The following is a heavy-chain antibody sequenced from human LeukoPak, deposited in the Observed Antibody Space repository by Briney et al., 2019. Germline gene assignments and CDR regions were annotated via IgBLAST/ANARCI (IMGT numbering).Heavy chain of an antibody. CDR2: ISSSSSYI. CDR3: ARAGFGEFLYYYYGMDV. CDR1: GFTFSSYS. V-gene: IGHV3-21*01. J-gene: IGHJ6*02. Sequence: GGSLRLSCAASGFTFSSYSMNWVRQAPGKGLEWVSSISSSSSYIYYADSVKGRFTTSRDNAKNSLYLQMNSLRAEDTAVYYCARAGFGEFLYYYYGMDVWGQGTTVTVSS. D-gene: IGHD3-10*01.